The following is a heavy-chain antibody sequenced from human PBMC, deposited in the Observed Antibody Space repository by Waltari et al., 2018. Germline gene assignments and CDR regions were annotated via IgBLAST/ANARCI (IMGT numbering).Heavy chain of an antibody. D-gene: IGHD6-13*01. CDR1: GYTFTGYY. Sequence: QVQLVQSGAEVKKPGASVKVSCKASGYTFTGYYMHWVRQAPGQGLEWMGWINPNSGGKNYAQKVQGRVTMTRDTSISTAYMELSRLRSDDTAVYYCARLYSSSGSRYYYYYMDVWGKGTTVTVSS. CDR2: INPNSGGK. CDR3: ARLYSSSGSRYYYYYMDV. V-gene: IGHV1-2*02. J-gene: IGHJ6*03.